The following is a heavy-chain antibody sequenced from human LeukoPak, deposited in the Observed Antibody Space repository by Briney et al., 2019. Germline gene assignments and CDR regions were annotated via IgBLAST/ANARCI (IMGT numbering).Heavy chain of an antibody. D-gene: IGHD1-26*01. V-gene: IGHV3-23*01. CDR3: AKVVNTWELLGAFDI. Sequence: GGSLRLSCAASGFTFSSYAMSWVRQAPGKGLEWVSAISGSGSNTYYADSVEGRFTISRDNSKTTLYLQMNSLRAEDTAVYYCAKVVNTWELLGAFDIWGQGTMVTVSS. J-gene: IGHJ3*02. CDR2: ISGSGSNT. CDR1: GFTFSSYA.